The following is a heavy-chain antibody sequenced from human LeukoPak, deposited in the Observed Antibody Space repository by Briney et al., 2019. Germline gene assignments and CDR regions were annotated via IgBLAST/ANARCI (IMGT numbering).Heavy chain of an antibody. CDR1: GFSFSSYS. D-gene: IGHD1-26*01. J-gene: IGHJ4*02. CDR3: ARKTSGSYSVDY. Sequence: GGSLRLSCAASGFSFSSYSMNWVRQAPGKGLEWVSYISSTSTYIYNADSVKGRFTISRDNAESSLYLQMSSLRADDTAVYYCARKTSGSYSVDYWGQGTLVTVSS. V-gene: IGHV3-21*01. CDR2: ISSTSTYI.